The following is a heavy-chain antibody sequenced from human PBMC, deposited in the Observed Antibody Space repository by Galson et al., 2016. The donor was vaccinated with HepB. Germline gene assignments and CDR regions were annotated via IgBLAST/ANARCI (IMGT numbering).Heavy chain of an antibody. CDR2: IKDDGSEK. V-gene: IGHV3-7*03. CDR1: GFTFNTYW. D-gene: IGHD3-16*01. CDR3: ARSLPYYVDEGKGAFFYYHMAV. J-gene: IGHJ6*03. Sequence: SLRLSCAASGFTFNTYWMSWVRQAQGKGLEWMANIKDDGSEKYYEDSVKGRFTISRDNAKNTLFLQLSSLRAEDTAVYFCARSLPYYVDEGKGAFFYYHMAVWGKGTTVIVSS.